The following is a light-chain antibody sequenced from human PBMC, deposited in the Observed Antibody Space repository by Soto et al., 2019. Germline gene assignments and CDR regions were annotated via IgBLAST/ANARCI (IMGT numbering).Light chain of an antibody. V-gene: IGLV2-14*01. CDR3: SSYPSSSTLDDV. Sequence: QSALTQPASVSGSPGQSITISCTGTSSDVGGYNYVSWYQQHPGKAPKLMVYDVSNRPSGVSNRFSGSKYGNTASLTISGLQAEDEADYYCSSYPSSSTLDDVCGTGTQLPVL. J-gene: IGLJ1*01. CDR1: SSDVGGYNY. CDR2: DVS.